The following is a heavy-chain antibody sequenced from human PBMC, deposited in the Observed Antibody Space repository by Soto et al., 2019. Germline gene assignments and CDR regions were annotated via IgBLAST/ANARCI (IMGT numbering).Heavy chain of an antibody. V-gene: IGHV1-46*03. J-gene: IGHJ4*02. D-gene: IGHD2-2*01. Sequence: QVQLVQSGAEVKKPGASVKVSCKASGYTFTSYYMHWVRQAPGQGLEWMGIINPGGGSTSYAQKSQGRVTMTRAASTRTVYMELSSLRSEDTAVYYCAREPRYCSSTSCRFLDYWGQGTLVTVSS. CDR2: INPGGGST. CDR1: GYTFTSYY. CDR3: AREPRYCSSTSCRFLDY.